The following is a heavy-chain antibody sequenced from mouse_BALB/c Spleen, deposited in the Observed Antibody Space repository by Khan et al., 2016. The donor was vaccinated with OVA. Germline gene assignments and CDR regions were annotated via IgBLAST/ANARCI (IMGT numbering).Heavy chain of an antibody. D-gene: IGHD2-1*01. J-gene: IGHJ3*01. CDR1: GYTFTTYW. CDR2: INPSTGYT. Sequence: QVQLKQSGAELAKPGASVKMSCKASGYTFTTYWMHWVKQRPGQGLDWIGYINPSTGYTEYNQKFKDKATLTADKSSSTAYMQLNSLTSEDSAVYYCARRGVYGIFAYWGQGTVVTVSA. V-gene: IGHV1-7*01. CDR3: ARRGVYGIFAY.